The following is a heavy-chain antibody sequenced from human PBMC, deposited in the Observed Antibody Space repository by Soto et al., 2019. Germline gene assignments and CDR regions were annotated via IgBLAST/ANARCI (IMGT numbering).Heavy chain of an antibody. J-gene: IGHJ6*02. CDR3: ASRTGAAVLPYSYYSYFGLDV. V-gene: IGHV4-4*02. D-gene: IGHD6-13*01. Sequence: SETLSLTCAVSGGSISSSNWWTWVRQSPGKGLEWIGEIFHSGKTNYNSSLKSRVTIFVDKSRNEFSLMLTSVTVADTAVYYCASRTGAAVLPYSYYSYFGLDVWGQGTTVTVYS. CDR2: IFHSGKT. CDR1: GGSISSSNW.